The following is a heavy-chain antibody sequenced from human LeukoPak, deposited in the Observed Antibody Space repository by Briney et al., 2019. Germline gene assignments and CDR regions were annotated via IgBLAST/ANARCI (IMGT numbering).Heavy chain of an antibody. CDR1: GYTFTGYY. CDR3: ARTGYGSESYNYFFDY. D-gene: IGHD3-10*01. J-gene: IGHJ4*02. V-gene: IGHV1-2*06. CDR2: IHPNSGGT. Sequence: ASVKVFCKASGYTFTGYYMHWVRQAPGQGLEWMGRIHPNSGGTDYAQKFQGRVTMTRDTSISAAYMERSRLRSDDTAVYYCARTGYGSESYNYFFDYGGQGTLVTVSS.